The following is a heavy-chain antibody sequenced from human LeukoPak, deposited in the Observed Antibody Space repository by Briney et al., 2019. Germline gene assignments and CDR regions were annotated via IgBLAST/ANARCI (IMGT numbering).Heavy chain of an antibody. D-gene: IGHD2-2*02. J-gene: IGHJ4*02. V-gene: IGHV3-23*01. CDR3: AKGRACSSTSCYRGFFDY. CDR1: GFTFSSYA. Sequence: PGGSLRLSCAASGFTFSSYAMSWVRQAPGKGLEWVSAISGSGGSTYYADSVKGRFTISRDNSKNTLYLQMNSLRAEDTAVYYCAKGRACSSTSCYRGFFDYWGQGTLVTVSS. CDR2: ISGSGGST.